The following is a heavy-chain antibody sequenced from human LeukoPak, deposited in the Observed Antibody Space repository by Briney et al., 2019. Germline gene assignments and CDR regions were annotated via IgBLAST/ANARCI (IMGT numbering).Heavy chain of an antibody. CDR2: FDPEDGET. J-gene: IGHJ4*02. CDR3: ATDLRYVWGSYRYTDY. V-gene: IGHV1-24*01. Sequence: ASVKVSCKVSGYTLTELSMHWVRQAPGKGLEWMGGFDPEDGETIYAQKFQGRVTMTEDTSTDTAYMELSSLRSEDTAVYYCATDLRYVWGSYRYTDYWGQGTLVTVSS. D-gene: IGHD3-16*02. CDR1: GYTLTELS.